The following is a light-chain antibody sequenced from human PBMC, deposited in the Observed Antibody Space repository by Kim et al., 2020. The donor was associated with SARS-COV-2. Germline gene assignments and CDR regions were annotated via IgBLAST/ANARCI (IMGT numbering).Light chain of an antibody. V-gene: IGKV3-15*01. CDR2: GAY. CDR3: QHYNDWPGN. Sequence: SVSQGESASLARKASQSVINYGAWYQMKPGQAPRVSSLGAYMRASGIPARFSGRGSGTDFTLSISSLQSEDSAFYYCQHYNDWPGNLGQGTKLEI. CDR1: QSVINY. J-gene: IGKJ2*01.